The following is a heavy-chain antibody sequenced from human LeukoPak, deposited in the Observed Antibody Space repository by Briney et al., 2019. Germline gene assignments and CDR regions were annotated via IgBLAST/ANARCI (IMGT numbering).Heavy chain of an antibody. CDR2: IKHDGSEK. CDR3: ARQPIYEAYYDF. D-gene: IGHD3-16*01. V-gene: IGHV3-7*01. Sequence: GGSLRLSCVASGFPFDRYWMSWVRQAPGKGLEWVANIKHDGSEKNFVDSVKGRFTISRDNAENSLFLQMNSLRADDTAVYFCARQPIYEAYYDFWGQGTLVTVSS. J-gene: IGHJ4*02. CDR1: GFPFDRYW.